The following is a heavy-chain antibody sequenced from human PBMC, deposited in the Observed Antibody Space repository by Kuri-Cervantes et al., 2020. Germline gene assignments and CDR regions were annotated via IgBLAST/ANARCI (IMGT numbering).Heavy chain of an antibody. CDR1: GYTFTSYY. D-gene: IGHD1-26*01. J-gene: IGHJ4*02. V-gene: IGHV1-46*01. CDR2: INPSGGST. CDR3: AREGVVGTSRNFFDS. Sequence: ASVKVSCKASGYTFTSYYMHWVRQAPGQGLEWMGIINPSGGSTSYAQKFQGRVTMTRDTSTSTVYMELSSLRSEDTAVYYCAREGVVGTSRNFFDSWGQGTLVTVSS.